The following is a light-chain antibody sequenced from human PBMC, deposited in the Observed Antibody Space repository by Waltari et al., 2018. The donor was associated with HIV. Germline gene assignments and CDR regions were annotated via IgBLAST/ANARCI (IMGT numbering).Light chain of an antibody. CDR1: SSNIGSNH. J-gene: IGLJ2*01. CDR2: VNK. CDR3: AAWDDSLSGPV. Sequence: QSVLTQPPSASGTPGQRFTISCSGSSSNIGSNHVYWYQKLPGTAPKLLIYVNKRGPSRVPDRFSGSKSGTSSSLAIRGLRSEDEADYDCAAWDDSLSGPVFGGGTKLTVL. V-gene: IGLV1-47*01.